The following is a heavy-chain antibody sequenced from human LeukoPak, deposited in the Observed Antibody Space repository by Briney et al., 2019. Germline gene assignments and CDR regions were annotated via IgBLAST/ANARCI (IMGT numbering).Heavy chain of an antibody. CDR3: ARGHYYGSGLFDY. CDR1: GGSISSGDYY. Sequence: SQTLSLTCTVSGGSISSGDYYWSWIRQPPGRGLEWIEYIYYSGSTYYNPSLKSRVTISVDTSKNQFSLKLSSVTAADTAVYYCARGHYYGSGLFDYWGQGTLVTVSS. CDR2: IYYSGST. D-gene: IGHD3-10*01. V-gene: IGHV4-30-4*01. J-gene: IGHJ4*02.